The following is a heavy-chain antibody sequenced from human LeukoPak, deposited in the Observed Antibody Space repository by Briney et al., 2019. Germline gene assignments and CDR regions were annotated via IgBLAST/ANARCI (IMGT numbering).Heavy chain of an antibody. CDR2: IYTSGST. CDR3: ARPGVPAALDAFDI. J-gene: IGHJ3*02. D-gene: IGHD2-2*01. CDR1: GGSISSGSYY. Sequence: SETLSLTCTVSGGSISSGSYYWSWIRQPAGKGLEWIGRIYTSGSTNYNPSLKSRVTISVDTSKNQFSLKLSSVTAADTAVYYCARPGVPAALDAFDIWGQGTMVTVSS. V-gene: IGHV4-61*02.